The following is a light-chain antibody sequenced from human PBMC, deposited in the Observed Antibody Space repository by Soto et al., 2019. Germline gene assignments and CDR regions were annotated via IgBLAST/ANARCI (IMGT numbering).Light chain of an antibody. Sequence: DIQMTQSPSSLSASVGDRVTITCRASQGISTYLNWYQQKPGKAPKLLISAASSLQSGVPSRFSGSGSGTEFTLTISSLQPDDFATYYCQQYNSYSRTFGQGTKVDI. CDR1: QGISTY. CDR2: AAS. CDR3: QQYNSYSRT. J-gene: IGKJ1*01. V-gene: IGKV1-16*01.